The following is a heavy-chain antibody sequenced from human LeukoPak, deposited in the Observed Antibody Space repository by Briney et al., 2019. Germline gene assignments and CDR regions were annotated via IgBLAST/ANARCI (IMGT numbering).Heavy chain of an antibody. Sequence: GGSLRLSCAASGFIFSSYWMAWVRQAPGKGLEWVANIKEDGSEKNYVDSVKGRFTISRDNSKNTLYLKMNSLRAEDTAVYYCAKGHGWEASYYYYYMDVWGKGTTVTISS. V-gene: IGHV3-7*01. CDR2: IKEDGSEK. CDR1: GFIFSSYW. D-gene: IGHD1-26*01. J-gene: IGHJ6*03. CDR3: AKGHGWEASYYYYYMDV.